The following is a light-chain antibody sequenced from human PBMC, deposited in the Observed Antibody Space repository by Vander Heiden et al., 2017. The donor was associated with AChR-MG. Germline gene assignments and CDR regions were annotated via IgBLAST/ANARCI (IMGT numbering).Light chain of an antibody. CDR3: AAWDDSLNGL. Sequence: QSVLTQPPSASGTPGQRVTISCSGSSSNIGSNIVNWYQQLPGTAPKLLIYSNDQRPSGVPDRFSGSKSGTSASLAISGLQSEDEADYYCAAWDDSLNGLFGGGTRLTVI. CDR1: SSNIGSNI. V-gene: IGLV1-44*01. J-gene: IGLJ2*01. CDR2: SND.